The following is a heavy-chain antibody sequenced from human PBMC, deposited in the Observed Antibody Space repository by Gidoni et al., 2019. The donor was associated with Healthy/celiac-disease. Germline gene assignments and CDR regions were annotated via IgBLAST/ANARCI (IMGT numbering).Heavy chain of an antibody. V-gene: IGHV4-39*01. CDR3: ARQYSGSYYGYNWFDP. CDR2: IYYSGST. CDR1: GGSLSSSSYY. Sequence: QLQLQESDPGLVNPSETLSRTCTVSGGSLSSSSYYWRWIRQPPGKGLGWLGSIYYSGSTYYNPSLKSRVTISVDTSKNQFSLKLSSVTAADTAVYYCARQYSGSYYGYNWFDPWGQGTLVTVSS. D-gene: IGHD1-26*01. J-gene: IGHJ5*02.